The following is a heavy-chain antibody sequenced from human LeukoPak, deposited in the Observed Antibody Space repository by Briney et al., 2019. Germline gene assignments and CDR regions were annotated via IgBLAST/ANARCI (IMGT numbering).Heavy chain of an antibody. CDR1: GFTFSSYW. D-gene: IGHD6-19*01. CDR3: ARAIAVAGGY. CDR2: INSDGSST. J-gene: IGHJ4*02. Sequence: GGSLRLSCAASGFTFSSYWMHWVRQAPGEGLVWVSRINSDGSSTSYADSVKGRFTISRDNAKNTLYLQMNSLRAEDTAVYYCARAIAVAGGYWGQGTLVTVSS. V-gene: IGHV3-74*01.